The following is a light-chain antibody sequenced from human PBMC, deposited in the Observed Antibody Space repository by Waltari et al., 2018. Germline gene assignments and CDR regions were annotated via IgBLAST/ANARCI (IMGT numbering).Light chain of an antibody. J-gene: IGKJ1*01. CDR1: QSVSKY. Sequence: EVVLTQSPGTLSLSPGERATLSCRASQSVSKYLAWYQQGPGQAPRLLIYAASTRATGVPDRFSGSGFGTDFSLTISRLEPEDIAVYFCQNHERLPATFGQGTRVEIK. V-gene: IGKV3-20*01. CDR2: AAS. CDR3: QNHERLPAT.